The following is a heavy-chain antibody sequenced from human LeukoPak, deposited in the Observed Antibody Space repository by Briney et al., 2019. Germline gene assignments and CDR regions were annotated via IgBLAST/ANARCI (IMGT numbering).Heavy chain of an antibody. Sequence: PSETLSLTCAVYGGSLSGYYWSWIRQPPGKGLEWIGEINHSGSTNYNPSLKSRVTISVDTSKNQFPLKLSSVTAADTAVYYCARVVPPSYYYGSGSYYSFNWFDPWGQGTLVTVSS. V-gene: IGHV4-34*01. J-gene: IGHJ5*02. CDR2: INHSGST. D-gene: IGHD3-10*01. CDR1: GGSLSGYY. CDR3: ARVVPPSYYYGSGSYYSFNWFDP.